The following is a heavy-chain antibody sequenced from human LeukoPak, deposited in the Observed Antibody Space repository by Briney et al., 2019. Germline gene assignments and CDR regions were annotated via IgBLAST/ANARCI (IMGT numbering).Heavy chain of an antibody. CDR1: GDSVSSNSVT. D-gene: IGHD2-2*01. V-gene: IGHV6-1*01. CDR3: ARRLTQYDCFDP. CDR2: TCYRSTWYN. Sequence: SQTLSLTCAISGDSVSSNSVTWNWIRQSPSRGLEWLGRTCYRSTWYNDYAVSVRGRITVNPDTSKNQFSLHLNSVIPEDTAVYYCARRLTQYDCFDPWGQGILVTVSS. J-gene: IGHJ5*02.